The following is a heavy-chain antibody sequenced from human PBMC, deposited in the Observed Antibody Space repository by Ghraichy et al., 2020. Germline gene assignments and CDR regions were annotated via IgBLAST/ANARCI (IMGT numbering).Heavy chain of an antibody. CDR1: GFTFSSYW. CDR2: IKQDGSEK. CDR3: ARSVFGVVPMGYYYYYMDV. J-gene: IGHJ6*03. D-gene: IGHD3-3*01. Sequence: SLRLSCAASGFTFSSYWMSWVRQAPGKGLEWVANIKQDGSEKYYVDSVKGRFTISRDNAKNSLYLQMNSLRAEETAVYYCARSVFGVVPMGYYYYYMDVWGKGTTVTVSS. V-gene: IGHV3-7*01.